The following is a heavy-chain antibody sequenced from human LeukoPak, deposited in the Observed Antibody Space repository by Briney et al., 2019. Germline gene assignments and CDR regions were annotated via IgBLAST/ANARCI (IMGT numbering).Heavy chain of an antibody. J-gene: IGHJ3*02. CDR3: AREVIMHAGAFDI. CDR2: IYTSGST. D-gene: IGHD3-3*01. Sequence: SETLSLTCTVSGGSISSGSYYWSWIRQPAGRGLEWIGRIYTSGSTNYNPSLKSRVTISVDTSKNQFSLKLSSVTAADTAVYYCAREVIMHAGAFDIWGQGTMVTVSS. CDR1: GGSISSGSYY. V-gene: IGHV4-61*02.